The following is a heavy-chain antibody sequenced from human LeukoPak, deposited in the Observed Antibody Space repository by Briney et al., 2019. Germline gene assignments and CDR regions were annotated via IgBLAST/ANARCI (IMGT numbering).Heavy chain of an antibody. J-gene: IGHJ4*02. CDR2: LSSSGSAF. D-gene: IGHD2-2*01. V-gene: IGHV3-48*03. Sequence: PGGSLRLSCEDSGFTFRSYEMNWVRQAPGKGLEWIAYLSSSGSAFSYADSVKGRFTISRDNAKNSLYLQLNSLGAEDTAVYYCARAGDYCSSTSCYLDYWGQGTLVTVSS. CDR1: GFTFRSYE. CDR3: ARAGDYCSSTSCYLDY.